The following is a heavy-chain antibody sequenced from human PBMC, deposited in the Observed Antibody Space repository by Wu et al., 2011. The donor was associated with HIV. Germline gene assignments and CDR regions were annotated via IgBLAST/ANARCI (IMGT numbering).Heavy chain of an antibody. Sequence: QVQLIQSGSELKKPGAAVKVSCRAGGYSFSAHGISWVRQAPGEGLEWVGWISPHDGNTNYAQKFQGRLTLTTDASTRTTYMDLRSLKPDDTAIYYCAKDPLVQGRTWKTLHYFDPWGQGTLIIVS. CDR3: AKDPLVQGRTWKTLHYFDP. D-gene: IGHD4-11*01. J-gene: IGHJ5*02. CDR1: GYSFSAHG. CDR2: ISPHDGNT. V-gene: IGHV1-18*01.